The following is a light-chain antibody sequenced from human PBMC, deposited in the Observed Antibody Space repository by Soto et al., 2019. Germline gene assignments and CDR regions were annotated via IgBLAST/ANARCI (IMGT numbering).Light chain of an antibody. V-gene: IGLV1-40*01. Sequence: QSVLTQPPSVSGAPVQRVTISCTGSSSNIGAGYDVHWYQQLPGTAPKLLIHGNSNRPSGVPDRFSGSKSGTSASLAITGLQAEDEADYYCQSYDSSLSGPVFGGGTKVTVL. CDR3: QSYDSSLSGPV. CDR1: SSNIGAGYD. CDR2: GNS. J-gene: IGLJ2*01.